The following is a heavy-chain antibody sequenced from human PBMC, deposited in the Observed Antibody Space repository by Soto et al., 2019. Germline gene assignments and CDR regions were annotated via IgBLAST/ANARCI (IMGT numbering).Heavy chain of an antibody. D-gene: IGHD4-17*01. CDR1: GFTFSSYA. Sequence: EVQRLESGGGLVQPGGSLRLSCAASGFTFSSYAMSWVRQAPGKGLEWVSAISGSGGSTYYADSVKGRFTISRDNSKNTLYLQMNIMRAEDTAVYFCANAQVYGDYDEDFDYWGQGTLVTVSS. CDR2: ISGSGGST. V-gene: IGHV3-23*01. CDR3: ANAQVYGDYDEDFDY. J-gene: IGHJ4*02.